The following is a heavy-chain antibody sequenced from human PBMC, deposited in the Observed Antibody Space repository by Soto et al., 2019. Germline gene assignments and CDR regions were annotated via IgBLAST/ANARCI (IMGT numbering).Heavy chain of an antibody. Sequence: QVQLVQSGAEVKKPGASVKVSCKVSGYTLTELSMHWVRQAPGKGVEWMGGFAPEDGETIYAQKFQGRGAMNEDTSTDTAYMELSSLRSEDTAVYYCATLGRIWSGFGPWGQGTLVTVSS. V-gene: IGHV1-24*01. CDR2: FAPEDGET. D-gene: IGHD3-3*01. J-gene: IGHJ5*02. CDR1: GYTLTELS. CDR3: ATLGRIWSGFGP.